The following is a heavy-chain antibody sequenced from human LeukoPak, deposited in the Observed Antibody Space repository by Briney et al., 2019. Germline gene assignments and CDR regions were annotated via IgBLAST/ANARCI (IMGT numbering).Heavy chain of an antibody. Sequence: GGSLRLSCSPSGFTLSSYSMNWVRQAPGKGLEWVAFIDTTSRTMYYAGSVKGRFSISRDNAKNSLFLQMNSLRVEDTAVYSCVRDRVGGSLDYWGQGTLVTVSS. D-gene: IGHD1-26*01. J-gene: IGHJ4*02. CDR3: VRDRVGGSLDY. V-gene: IGHV3-48*01. CDR1: GFTLSSYS. CDR2: IDTTSRTM.